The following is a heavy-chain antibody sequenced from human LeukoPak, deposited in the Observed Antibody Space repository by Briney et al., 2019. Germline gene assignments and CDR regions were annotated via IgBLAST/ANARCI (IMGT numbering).Heavy chain of an antibody. CDR2: INPNSGGT. CDR3: ARTSINPQWLASTNWFDP. D-gene: IGHD6-19*01. Sequence: GASVKVSCKASGYTFTGYYMHWVRQAPGQGLEWMGRINPNSGGTNYAQEFQGRVTMTRDTSISTAYMELSRLRSDDTAVYYCARTSINPQWLASTNWFDPWGQGTLVTVSS. J-gene: IGHJ5*02. CDR1: GYTFTGYY. V-gene: IGHV1-2*06.